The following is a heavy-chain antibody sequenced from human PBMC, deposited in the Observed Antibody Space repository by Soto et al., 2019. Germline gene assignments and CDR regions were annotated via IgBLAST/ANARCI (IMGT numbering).Heavy chain of an antibody. Sequence: SETLSLTCTVSGGSISSGGYYWSWIRQHPGKGLEWIGYIYYSGSTYYNPSLKSRVTISVDTSKNQFSLKLSSVTAADTAVYYCARDAGYCSSTSCSDYFDYWGQGTLVTVSS. V-gene: IGHV4-31*03. CDR2: IYYSGST. CDR3: ARDAGYCSSTSCSDYFDY. CDR1: GGSISSGGYY. D-gene: IGHD2-2*01. J-gene: IGHJ4*02.